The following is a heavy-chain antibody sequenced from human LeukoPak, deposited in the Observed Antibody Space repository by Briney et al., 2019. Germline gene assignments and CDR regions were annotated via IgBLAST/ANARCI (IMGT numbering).Heavy chain of an antibody. D-gene: IGHD3-16*01. V-gene: IGHV3-7*03. J-gene: IGHJ4*02. Sequence: PGGSLRLSCAASGFTFSNYWLNWVRQAPGKGLELVANIKEDGSEKYYVDSVKGRFTISRDNAKNSLFLQMNSLRAEDTAVYYCARTLRGGGALDYWGQGTLVTVSS. CDR3: ARTLRGGGALDY. CDR1: GFTFSNYW. CDR2: IKEDGSEK.